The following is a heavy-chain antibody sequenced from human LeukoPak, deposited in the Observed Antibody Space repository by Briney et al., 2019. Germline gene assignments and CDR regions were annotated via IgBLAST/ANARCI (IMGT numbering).Heavy chain of an antibody. CDR2: ICYSGTT. CDR3: ARGNYDFWSGYYVFYYYYYMDV. J-gene: IGHJ6*03. D-gene: IGHD3-3*01. V-gene: IGHV4-34*01. CDR1: GGSFSGYY. Sequence: PSETLSLTCAVYGGSFSGYYWSWIRQPPGKGLEWIGSICYSGTTYYNPSLKSRVTISVDTSKNQFSLKLSSVTAADTAVYYCARGNYDFWSGYYVFYYYYYMDVWGKGTTVTVSS.